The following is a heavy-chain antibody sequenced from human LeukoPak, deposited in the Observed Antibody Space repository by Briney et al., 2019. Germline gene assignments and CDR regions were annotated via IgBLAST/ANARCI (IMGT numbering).Heavy chain of an antibody. D-gene: IGHD3-10*01. CDR2: IYSTGST. Sequence: SQTLSLTCTVSGGSISSGGHYWSWIRQPAGKGLEYLGRIYSTGSTNYNPSLRSRVTTSADTSKNHSSLKLSSVTAADTAVYYCARDQTYSGSGIYTYFDYWGQGILVTVSS. CDR3: ARDQTYSGSGIYTYFDY. V-gene: IGHV4-61*02. J-gene: IGHJ4*02. CDR1: GGSISSGGHY.